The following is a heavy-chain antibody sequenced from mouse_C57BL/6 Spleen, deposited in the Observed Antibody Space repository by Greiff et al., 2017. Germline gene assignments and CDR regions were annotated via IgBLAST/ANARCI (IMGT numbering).Heavy chain of an antibody. D-gene: IGHD1-1*01. J-gene: IGHJ4*01. Sequence: VQLQESGAELVKPGASVKISCKASGYAFSSYWMNWVKQRPGKGLEWIGQIYPGDGDTNYNGKFKGKATLTADKSSSTAYMQLSSLTSEDSAVYVCARPSTVVAYYAMDYWGQGTSVTVSS. CDR2: IYPGDGDT. CDR1: GYAFSSYW. CDR3: ARPSTVVAYYAMDY. V-gene: IGHV1-80*01.